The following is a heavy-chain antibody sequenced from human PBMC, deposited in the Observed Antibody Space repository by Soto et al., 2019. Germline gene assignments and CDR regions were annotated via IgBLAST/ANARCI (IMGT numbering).Heavy chain of an antibody. Sequence: QVQLVQSGAEVKKPGSSVRVSCKASGGTFSNNAISWVRQAPGHGLEWMGGIIPIFGPANYAHKFQGRVTITADESTSTFYMELSSLRSEDTAVYYCARSLDTTGYFNYWGQGTQVTVSS. V-gene: IGHV1-69*01. D-gene: IGHD3-22*01. J-gene: IGHJ4*02. CDR1: GGTFSNNA. CDR3: ARSLDTTGYFNY. CDR2: IIPIFGPA.